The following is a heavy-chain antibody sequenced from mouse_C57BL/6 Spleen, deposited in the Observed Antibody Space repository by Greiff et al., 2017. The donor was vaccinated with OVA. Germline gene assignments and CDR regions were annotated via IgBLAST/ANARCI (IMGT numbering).Heavy chain of an antibody. V-gene: IGHV1-69*01. CDR1: GYTFTSYW. D-gene: IGHD1-1*01. CDR2: IDPSDSYT. Sequence: VQLQQPGAELVMPGASVKLSCKASGYTFTSYWMHWVKQRPGQGLEWIGEIDPSDSYTNYNQKFKGKSTLTVDKSSSTAYMQLSSLTSEDSAVYYCARLTTVVMDYWGQGTSVTVSS. CDR3: ARLTTVVMDY. J-gene: IGHJ4*01.